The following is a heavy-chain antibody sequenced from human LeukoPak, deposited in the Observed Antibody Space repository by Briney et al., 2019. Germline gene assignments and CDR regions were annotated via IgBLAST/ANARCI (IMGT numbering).Heavy chain of an antibody. CDR1: GGSISSGGYS. D-gene: IGHD6-19*01. V-gene: IGHV4-30-2*01. CDR2: IYHSGST. Sequence: SETLSLTCAVSGGSISSGGYSWSWIRQPPGKGLEWIGYIYHSGSTYYNPSLKSRVTISVDRSKNQFSLKLSSVTAADTAVYYCARGVSSGWVAYFDYWGQGILVTVSS. CDR3: ARGVSSGWVAYFDY. J-gene: IGHJ4*02.